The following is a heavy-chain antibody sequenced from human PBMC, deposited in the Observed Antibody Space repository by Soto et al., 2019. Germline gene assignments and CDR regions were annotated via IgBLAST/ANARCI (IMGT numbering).Heavy chain of an antibody. J-gene: IGHJ5*02. Sequence: GSSLRLYCADLGFTVSSNYMSWVRQAPGKGLEWVSVIYSGGSTYYADSVKGRFTISRDNSKNTLYLQMNSLRAEDTAVYYCARDPDYYGSGSPWGQGTLVTVSS. CDR3: ARDPDYYGSGSP. D-gene: IGHD3-10*01. CDR1: GFTVSSNY. V-gene: IGHV3-53*01. CDR2: IYSGGST.